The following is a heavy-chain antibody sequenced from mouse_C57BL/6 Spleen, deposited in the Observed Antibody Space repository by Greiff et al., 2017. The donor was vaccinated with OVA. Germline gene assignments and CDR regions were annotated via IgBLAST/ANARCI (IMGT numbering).Heavy chain of an antibody. V-gene: IGHV5-9-1*02. CDR3: TRGLSYAMDY. D-gene: IGHD3-1*01. J-gene: IGHJ4*01. CDR2: ISSGGDYI. CDR1: GFTFSSYA. Sequence: EVMLVESGEGLVKPGGSLKLSCAASGFTFSSYAMSWVRQTPEKRLEWVAYISSGGDYIYYADTGKGRFTFSRDNARNTLYLQMSSLKSEDRSMYYSTRGLSYAMDYWGQGTSVTVSS.